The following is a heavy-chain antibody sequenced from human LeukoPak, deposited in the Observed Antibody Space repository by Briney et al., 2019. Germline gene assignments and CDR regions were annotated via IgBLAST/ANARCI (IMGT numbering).Heavy chain of an antibody. J-gene: IGHJ4*02. CDR1: GGTFSSYA. CDR2: IIPIFGTA. CDR3: ASSEDCSGGSCYSDFDY. Sequence: ASVKVSCKASGGTFSSYAISWVRQAPGQGLEWMGGIIPIFGTANYAQKFQGRVTITADESTSTAYMEPSSLRSEDTAVYYCASSEDCSGGSCYSDFDYWGQGTLVTVSS. V-gene: IGHV1-69*13. D-gene: IGHD2-15*01.